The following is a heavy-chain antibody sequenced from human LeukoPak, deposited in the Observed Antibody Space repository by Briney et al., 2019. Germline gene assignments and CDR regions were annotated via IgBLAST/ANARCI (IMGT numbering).Heavy chain of an antibody. J-gene: IGHJ6*02. CDR2: ISGDGGST. Sequence: PGGSLRLSCAASGFTFDDYAMHWVRQAPGKGLEWVSLISGDGGSTYYADSVKGRFTISRDNSKNSLYLQMNSLRTEDTALYYCAKDMGYDILTGPHRGYYYGMDVWGQGTTATVSS. D-gene: IGHD3-9*01. CDR1: GFTFDDYA. V-gene: IGHV3-43*02. CDR3: AKDMGYDILTGPHRGYYYGMDV.